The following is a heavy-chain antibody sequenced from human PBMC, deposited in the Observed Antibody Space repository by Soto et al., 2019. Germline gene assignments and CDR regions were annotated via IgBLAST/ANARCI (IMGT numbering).Heavy chain of an antibody. CDR1: GFTFSSYS. Sequence: GGSLRLSCAASGFTFSSYSMNWVRQAPGKGLEWVSSISSSSSYIYYADSVKGRFTISRDNAKNSLYLQMNSLRAEDTAVYYCARVGSPDYDILTGYYIPSGFDYWGQGTLVTVSS. D-gene: IGHD3-9*01. CDR3: ARVGSPDYDILTGYYIPSGFDY. CDR2: ISSSSSYI. V-gene: IGHV3-21*01. J-gene: IGHJ4*02.